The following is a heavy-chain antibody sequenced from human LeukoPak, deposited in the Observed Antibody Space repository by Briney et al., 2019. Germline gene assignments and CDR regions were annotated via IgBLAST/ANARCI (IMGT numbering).Heavy chain of an antibody. CDR2: ISGSGGST. V-gene: IGHV3-23*01. Sequence: GSLRLSCAASGFTFSSYAMSWVRQAPGKGLEWVSAISGSGGSTYYADSVKGRFTISRDNSKNTLYLQMNSLRAEDTAVYYCAKDLWVTVAGHDNYYYYGMDVWGQGTTVTVSS. CDR3: AKDLWVTVAGHDNYYYYGMDV. J-gene: IGHJ6*02. D-gene: IGHD6-19*01. CDR1: GFTFSSYA.